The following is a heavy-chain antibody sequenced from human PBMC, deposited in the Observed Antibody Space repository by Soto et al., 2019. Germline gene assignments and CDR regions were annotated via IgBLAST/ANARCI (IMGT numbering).Heavy chain of an antibody. CDR1: GFNFSYNA. CDR3: ARDSTATAPSYYFDS. Sequence: GGSLRLSCVASGFNFSYNAMSWVRQAPGKGLEWVSSISSSSSYIYYADSVKGRFTISRDNAKNSLFLQVNSLRAEDTAVYYCARDSTATAPSYYFDSWGQGTLVTVSS. CDR2: ISSSSSYI. D-gene: IGHD1-1*01. V-gene: IGHV3-21*01. J-gene: IGHJ4*02.